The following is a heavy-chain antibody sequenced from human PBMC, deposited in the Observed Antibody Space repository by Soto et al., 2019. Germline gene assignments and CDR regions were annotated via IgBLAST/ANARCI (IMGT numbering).Heavy chain of an antibody. CDR3: ARGPGGPDGPGDN. V-gene: IGHV1-3*01. J-gene: IGHJ4*02. CDR1: GYTFTNYA. CDR2: INAGNGNT. D-gene: IGHD2-15*01. Sequence: QVQLVQSGAEVKKPGASVKVSCKASGYTFTNYAMHWVRQAPGQRLEWMGWINAGNGNTKYSQKFQGRVTITRDTSASTAYMDLSSLRSEDTAVYYCARGPGGPDGPGDNWGQGTLVTVSS.